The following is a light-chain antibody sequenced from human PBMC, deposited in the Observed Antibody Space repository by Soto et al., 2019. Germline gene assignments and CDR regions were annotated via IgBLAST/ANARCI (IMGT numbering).Light chain of an antibody. CDR2: KAS. Sequence: DIQINQSPSTLSASVEDTVTITCRASQSFSTWLAWYQQKPGRAPKLLIYKASTLESGVPARFSGSGSGTEFTLTISSLQPDDFATYYCQQYNSYSWTFGQGTKVDIK. CDR1: QSFSTW. CDR3: QQYNSYSWT. V-gene: IGKV1-5*03. J-gene: IGKJ1*01.